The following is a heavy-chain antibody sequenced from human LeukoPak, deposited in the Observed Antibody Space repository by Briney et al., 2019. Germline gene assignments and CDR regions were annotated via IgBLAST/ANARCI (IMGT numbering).Heavy chain of an antibody. Sequence: PGRPLRLSCAASGFTFSSYAMHWVRQAPGKGLEWVAVISYDGSNKYYADSVKGRFTISRDNSKNTLYLQMNSLRAEDTAVYYCARDQSSGLIDYWGQGTLVTVSS. CDR3: ARDQSSGLIDY. CDR1: GFTFSSYA. J-gene: IGHJ4*02. D-gene: IGHD6-19*01. CDR2: ISYDGSNK. V-gene: IGHV3-30-3*01.